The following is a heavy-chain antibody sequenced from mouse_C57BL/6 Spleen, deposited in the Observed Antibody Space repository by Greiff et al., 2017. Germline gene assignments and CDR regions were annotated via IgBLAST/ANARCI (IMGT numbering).Heavy chain of an antibody. CDR3: AREGPGGDVHFDV. Sequence: EVQLVESGPGMVKPSQSLSLTCTVTGYSITSGYDWHWIRPFPGNKLEWMGYISYSGSTNYNPSLKSRISITHDTSKNHFFLKLNSVTTEDTATYCCAREGPGGDVHFDVWGTGTTVTVSS. J-gene: IGHJ1*03. CDR1: GYSITSGYD. V-gene: IGHV3-1*01. CDR2: ISYSGST.